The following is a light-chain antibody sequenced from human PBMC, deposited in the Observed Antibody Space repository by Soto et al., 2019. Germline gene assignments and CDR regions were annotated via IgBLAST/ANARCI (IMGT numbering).Light chain of an antibody. CDR3: HQYAASPLT. V-gene: IGKV3-20*01. Sequence: EIVLTQSPGTLSLSPGESTTLSCRASQSVGRNFLAWDQQKPGRAPRLLIHGASYRATGVPDRFSGSGSESDLSLTISRLEPEGVCVYYCHQYAASPLTFGGGTKVEIK. CDR1: QSVGRNF. J-gene: IGKJ4*01. CDR2: GAS.